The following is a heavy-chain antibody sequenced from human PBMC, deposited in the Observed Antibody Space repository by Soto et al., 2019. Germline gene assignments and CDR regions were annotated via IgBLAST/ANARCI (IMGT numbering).Heavy chain of an antibody. CDR1: GGSFSGYY. V-gene: IGHV4-34*01. Sequence: QVQLQQWGAGLLKPSETLSLTCAVYGGSFSGYYWSWIRQPPGKGLEWIGEINHSGNTNYNPALKSRVSISVDTSKNQVSLKLSSVTAADTAGYYCARFIITLRSGYGANWGQGTLVTVSS. CDR3: ARFIITLRSGYGAN. D-gene: IGHD3-3*01. CDR2: INHSGNT. J-gene: IGHJ4*02.